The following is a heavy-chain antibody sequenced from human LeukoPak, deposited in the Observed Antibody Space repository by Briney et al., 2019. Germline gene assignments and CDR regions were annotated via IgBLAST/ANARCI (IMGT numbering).Heavy chain of an antibody. CDR3: ASQPSEHIVVVTAAFDI. D-gene: IGHD2-21*02. J-gene: IGHJ3*02. Sequence: ASVKVSCKASRYTFTGYYMHWVRQAPGQGLEWMGWINPNSGGTNYEQKFQGRVTMTRDTSISTAYMELSRLRSDDTAVYYCASQPSEHIVVVTAAFDIWGQGTMVTVSS. CDR2: INPNSGGT. V-gene: IGHV1-2*02. CDR1: RYTFTGYY.